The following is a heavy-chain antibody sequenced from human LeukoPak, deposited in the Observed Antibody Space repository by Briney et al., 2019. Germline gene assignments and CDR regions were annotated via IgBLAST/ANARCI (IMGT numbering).Heavy chain of an antibody. CDR1: GGTFSSYA. J-gene: IGHJ6*02. CDR2: IIPILGIA. D-gene: IGHD2-2*01. CDR3: ARDVSIVVVPAAMKSEAYYYYYGMDV. V-gene: IGHV1-69*04. Sequence: AASVKVSCKASGGTFSSYAISWVRQAPGQGLEWMGRIIPILGIANYAQKFQGRVTITADKSTSTAYMELSSLRSEDTAVYYCARDVSIVVVPAAMKSEAYYYYYGMDVWGQGTTVTVSS.